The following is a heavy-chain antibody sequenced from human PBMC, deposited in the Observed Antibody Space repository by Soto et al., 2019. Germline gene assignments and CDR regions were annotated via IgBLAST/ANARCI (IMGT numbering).Heavy chain of an antibody. J-gene: IGHJ6*03. D-gene: IGHD3-9*01. CDR3: ARGLRYFYDYMDV. CDR2: IYYSGST. Sequence: SETLSLTCTVSGGSISSYYWSWIRQPPGKGLEWIGYIYYSGSTNYNPSLKSRVTISVDTSKNQFSLKLSSVTAADTTVYYCARGLRYFYDYMDVWGKGTTVTVSS. V-gene: IGHV4-59*08. CDR1: GGSISSYY.